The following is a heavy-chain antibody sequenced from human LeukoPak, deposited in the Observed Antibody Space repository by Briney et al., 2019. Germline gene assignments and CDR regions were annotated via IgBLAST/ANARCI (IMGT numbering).Heavy chain of an antibody. CDR2: ISGSGGST. Sequence: GGSLRLSCAASGFTFSSYAMSWVRQAPGKGLEWVSAISGSGGSTYYADSVKGRFTISRDNSKNTRYLQMNSLRAEDTAVYYCAKADRAYSYGDNFDYWGQGTLVTVSS. J-gene: IGHJ4*02. CDR1: GFTFSSYA. D-gene: IGHD5-18*01. CDR3: AKADRAYSYGDNFDY. V-gene: IGHV3-23*01.